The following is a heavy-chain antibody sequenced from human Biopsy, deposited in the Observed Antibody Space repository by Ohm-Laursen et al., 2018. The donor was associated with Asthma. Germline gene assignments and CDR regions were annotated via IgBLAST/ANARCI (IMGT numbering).Heavy chain of an antibody. CDR1: GFTFMTYG. J-gene: IGHJ3*02. Sequence: SSLRLSCAASGFTFMTYGMHWVRQAPGKGLEWVGVISKDASTQDYADSAKGRFTMARDNSKNTLDLQMNSLREEDTAVYYCVRDGTDDAFDIWGQGTVVSVSS. CDR3: VRDGTDDAFDI. D-gene: IGHD1-1*01. CDR2: ISKDASTQ. V-gene: IGHV3-30*06.